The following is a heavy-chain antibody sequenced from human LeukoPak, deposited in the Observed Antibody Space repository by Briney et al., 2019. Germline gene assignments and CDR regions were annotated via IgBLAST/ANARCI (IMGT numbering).Heavy chain of an antibody. J-gene: IGHJ4*02. CDR1: GSIFSNYE. Sequence: GGSLRLSCAGSGSIFSNYEMNWVRKAPGKGLEWVSYISSTGSDIYYADSVNGRFTISRDNAENSLYLQMNSLRAEDTAVYYCARDLPTGTYRAYFDNWGQGTLVTVSS. D-gene: IGHD1-26*01. V-gene: IGHV3-48*03. CDR3: ARDLPTGTYRAYFDN. CDR2: ISSTGSDI.